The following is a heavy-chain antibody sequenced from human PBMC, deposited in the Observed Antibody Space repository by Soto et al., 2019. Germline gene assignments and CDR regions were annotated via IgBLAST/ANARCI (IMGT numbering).Heavy chain of an antibody. CDR1: GFSISDYG. Sequence: QVQLVESGGGVVQPGWSLRLSCAASGFSISDYGMEWVRKAPGKGLEWVALISYDGSNTYYADSVKGRFTISRDNSKDTLFLQMTGLRREDTAVYYCAKGAGDRLSLGMDVWGQGTTVTVSS. CDR3: AKGAGDRLSLGMDV. CDR2: ISYDGSNT. J-gene: IGHJ6*02. D-gene: IGHD1-26*01. V-gene: IGHV3-30*18.